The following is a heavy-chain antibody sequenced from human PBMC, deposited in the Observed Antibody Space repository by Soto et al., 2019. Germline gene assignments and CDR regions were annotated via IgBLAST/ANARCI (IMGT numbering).Heavy chain of an antibody. J-gene: IGHJ6*02. Sequence: QVQLVQSGAEVKKPGSLVKVSCKASGGTFSSYAINWVRQAPGQGLEWMGGIIPIFGTADYAQKFQGRVTITADQSTSTAYMELSSLRSEDTAVYYCAQCLLGVNYYYGMDVWGQGTTVTVSS. D-gene: IGHD3-16*01. CDR2: IIPIFGTA. CDR1: GGTFSSYA. V-gene: IGHV1-69*12. CDR3: AQCLLGVNYYYGMDV.